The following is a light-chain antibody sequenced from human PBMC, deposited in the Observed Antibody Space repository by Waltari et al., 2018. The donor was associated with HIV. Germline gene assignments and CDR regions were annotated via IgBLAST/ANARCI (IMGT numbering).Light chain of an antibody. CDR2: ENN. CDR1: SSNIVITY. CDR3: GTWDSSLSAYV. J-gene: IGLJ1*01. Sequence: QSVLTQPRSVSAAPGMTVTITCCGSSSNIVITYFPWYQQTPGTAPKVLIYENNKVPSGSSGRFSGSKSVTSATLGITGLQTGDEAEYYCGTWDSSLSAYVFGTGTKVTVL. V-gene: IGLV1-51*02.